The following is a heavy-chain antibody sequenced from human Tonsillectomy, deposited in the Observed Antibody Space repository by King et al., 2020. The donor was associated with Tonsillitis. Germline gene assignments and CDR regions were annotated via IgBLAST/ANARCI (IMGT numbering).Heavy chain of an antibody. J-gene: IGHJ4*02. CDR3: VMGGYGFNYFDN. D-gene: IGHD5-18*01. Sequence: VQLQESGPGLVKPSETLSLTCTISGGSISTYYWSWIRQTPGKGLEWIGYIYYTGSTNYNPSLKSRVTISVDTSKNQFSLRLGSVTAADTAVYYCVMGGYGFNYFDNWGQGTLVTVSS. V-gene: IGHV4-59*03. CDR2: IYYTGST. CDR1: GGSISTYY.